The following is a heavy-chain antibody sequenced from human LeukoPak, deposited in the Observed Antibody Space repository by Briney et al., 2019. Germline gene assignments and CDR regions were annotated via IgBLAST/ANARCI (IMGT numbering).Heavy chain of an antibody. Sequence: RRSLRLSCAASGFTFSSYGMHWVRQAPGKGLEWVAVIWYDGSNKYYADSVKGRFTISRDNSKNTLYLQMNSLRAEDTAVYYCARGDIRAAADNEFDYWGQGTLVTVSS. J-gene: IGHJ4*02. D-gene: IGHD6-13*01. CDR2: IWYDGSNK. CDR1: GFTFSSYG. CDR3: ARGDIRAAADNEFDY. V-gene: IGHV3-33*01.